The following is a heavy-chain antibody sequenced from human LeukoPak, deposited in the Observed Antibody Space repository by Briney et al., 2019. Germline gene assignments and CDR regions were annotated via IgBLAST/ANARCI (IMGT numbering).Heavy chain of an antibody. CDR3: ARPGGVVTNFYDNWFDP. Sequence: GASVKVSCKVSGYTLTELSMHWVRQAPGKGLQWMGGFDPEDGETIYAQKFQGRVPMTEDTSTDTAYMELSSLRSEDTAVYYCARPGGVVTNFYDNWFDPWGQGTLVTVSS. D-gene: IGHD4-23*01. V-gene: IGHV1-24*01. J-gene: IGHJ5*01. CDR1: GYTLTELS. CDR2: FDPEDGET.